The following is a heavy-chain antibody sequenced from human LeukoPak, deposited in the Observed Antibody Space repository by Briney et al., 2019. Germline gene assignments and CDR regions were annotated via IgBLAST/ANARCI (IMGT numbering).Heavy chain of an antibody. CDR2: ISGTSNTI. D-gene: IGHD1-26*01. CDR1: GFTFSTYS. J-gene: IGHJ4*02. Sequence: GGSLRLSCVASGFTFSTYSMNWVRQAPGKGLEWVSYISGTSNTIYYADSVKGRFTISRDDSKSIAHLQMNSLKTEDTAVYYCTRSESGTYKGGFDFWGQGTLVTVSS. V-gene: IGHV3-48*01. CDR3: TRSESGTYKGGFDF.